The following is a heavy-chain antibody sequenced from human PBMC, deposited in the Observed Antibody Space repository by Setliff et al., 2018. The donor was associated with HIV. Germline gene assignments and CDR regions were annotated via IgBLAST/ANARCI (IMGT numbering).Heavy chain of an antibody. V-gene: IGHV3-74*01. CDR1: GFTFSDYW. J-gene: IGHJ3*02. Sequence: LRLSCAASGFTFSDYWMHWVRQAPGKGLVWVSRITADGSSTRYADSVNGRFTISRDNAKNTMYLEMNSLRAEDTAVYYCARDTEMITTTDAFDIWGPGTMVTVS. D-gene: IGHD3-22*01. CDR2: ITADGSST. CDR3: ARDTEMITTTDAFDI.